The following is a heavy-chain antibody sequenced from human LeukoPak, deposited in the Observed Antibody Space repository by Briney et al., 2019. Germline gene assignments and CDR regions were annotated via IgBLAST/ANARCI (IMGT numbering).Heavy chain of an antibody. V-gene: IGHV1-46*03. CDR3: AREGTIMGAGSIGGLAYYYYYMDV. D-gene: IGHD3-16*01. CDR1: GYTFTSYY. Sequence: GASVKVSCKASGYTFTSYYMHWVRQAPGQGLEWMGIINPSGGSTSYAQKFQGRVTMTRDTSTSTVYMELSSLRSEDTAVYYCAREGTIMGAGSIGGLAYYYYYMDVWGKGTTVTVSS. J-gene: IGHJ6*03. CDR2: INPSGGST.